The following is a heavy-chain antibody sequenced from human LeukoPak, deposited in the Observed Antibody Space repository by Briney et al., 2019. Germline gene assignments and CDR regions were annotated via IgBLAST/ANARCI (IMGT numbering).Heavy chain of an antibody. J-gene: IGHJ3*02. CDR3: ARDSYADDAFDI. CDR1: AFIFSGHW. V-gene: IGHV3-7*03. CDR2: IKEDGSER. Sequence: GGSLRLSCEGSAFIFSGHWMNWVRQTPGKGLEWVASIKEDGSERQYVDSVKGRFSISRDNTKGSLFLQLNSLRAEDTAVYYCARDSYADDAFDIWGQGTMVTVSS. D-gene: IGHD2-2*01.